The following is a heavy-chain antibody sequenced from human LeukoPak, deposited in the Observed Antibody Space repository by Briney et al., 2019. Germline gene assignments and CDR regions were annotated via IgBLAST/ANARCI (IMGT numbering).Heavy chain of an antibody. Sequence: ASVKVSCKASGGTFSSYAISWVRQAPGQGLEWMGWINPNSGGTNYAQKFQGRVTMTRDTSISTAYMELSRLRSDDTAVYYCARFAYCSSTSCSDYFDYWGQGTLVTVSS. CDR1: GGTFSSYA. D-gene: IGHD2-2*01. V-gene: IGHV1-2*02. CDR3: ARFAYCSSTSCSDYFDY. J-gene: IGHJ4*02. CDR2: INPNSGGT.